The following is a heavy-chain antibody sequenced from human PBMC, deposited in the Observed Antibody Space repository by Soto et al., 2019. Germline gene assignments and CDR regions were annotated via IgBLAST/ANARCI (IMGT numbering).Heavy chain of an antibody. D-gene: IGHD2-2*01. V-gene: IGHV1-69*02. J-gene: IGHJ2*01. CDR2: IIPILGIA. CDR1: GGTFSSYT. CDR3: ARAPPCSSTSCSWYFDL. Sequence: GASVKVSCKASGGTFSSYTISWVRQAPGQGLEWMGRIIPILGIANYAQKFQGRVTITADKSTSTAYMELSSLRSEDTAVYYCARAPPCSSTSCSWYFDLWGRGTLVTVSS.